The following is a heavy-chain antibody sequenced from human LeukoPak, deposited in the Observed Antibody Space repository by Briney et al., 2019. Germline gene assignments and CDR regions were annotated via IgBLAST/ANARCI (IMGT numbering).Heavy chain of an antibody. J-gene: IGHJ4*02. V-gene: IGHV4-4*02. CDR3: ARVDSGYDSGPDY. CDR2: IYHSGST. CDR1: GGSISSSNW. Sequence: SETLSLTCAVSGGSISSSNWWSWVRQPPGKGLEWIGEIYHSGSTNYNPSLKSRVTISVDKSKNQFSLKLSSVTAADTAVYYCARVDSGYDSGPDYWGQGTLVTVSS. D-gene: IGHD5-12*01.